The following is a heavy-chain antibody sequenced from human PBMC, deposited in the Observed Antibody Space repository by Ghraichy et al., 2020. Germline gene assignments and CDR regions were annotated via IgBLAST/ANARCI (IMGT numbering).Heavy chain of an antibody. CDR2: ISGSGIST. CDR3: AKVHSSGWYQVKSGPFDY. CDR1: GFTFSSYA. V-gene: IGHV3-23*01. Sequence: GGSLRLSCAASGFTFSSYAMSWVRQAPGKGLECVSSISGSGISTYYADSVKGRFTVSRDNFKNTLYLQMNSLRSEDTAVYYCAKVHSSGWYQVKSGPFDYWGQGILATVSS. D-gene: IGHD6-19*01. J-gene: IGHJ4*02.